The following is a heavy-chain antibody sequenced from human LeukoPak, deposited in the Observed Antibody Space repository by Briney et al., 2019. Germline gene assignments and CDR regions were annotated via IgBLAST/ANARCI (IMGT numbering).Heavy chain of an antibody. D-gene: IGHD3/OR15-3a*01. CDR2: IEEYGNEI. CDR3: ARPSFRTGSYFDH. CDR1: GFTFSTYW. V-gene: IGHV3-7*01. J-gene: IGHJ4*02. Sequence: GGSLRLSCAASGFTFSTYWMGWVRQAPGRGLEWVANIEEYGNEIHYVDSVKGRFTISRDNTKTSLYLQMNSLRVEDTAVYYCARPSFRTGSYFDHWGQGTLVTVSS.